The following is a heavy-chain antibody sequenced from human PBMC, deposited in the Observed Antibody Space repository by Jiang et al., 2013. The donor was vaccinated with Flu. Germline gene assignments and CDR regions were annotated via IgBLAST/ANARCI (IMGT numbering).Heavy chain of an antibody. CDR3: ARGDPAADYYYYGMDV. J-gene: IGHJ6*02. CDR2: INSDGSST. V-gene: IGHV3-74*01. D-gene: IGHD2-2*01. Sequence: LVWVSRINSDGSSTSYADSVKGRFTISRDNAKNTLYLQMNSLRAEDTAVYYCARGDPAADYYYYGMDVWGQGTTVTVSS.